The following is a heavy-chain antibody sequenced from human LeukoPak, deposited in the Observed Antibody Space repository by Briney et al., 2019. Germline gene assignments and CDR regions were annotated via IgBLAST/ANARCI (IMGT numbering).Heavy chain of an antibody. CDR3: ARDRVDSSGYYYYYGIDV. CDR1: GGSISTYF. CDR2: LYTSGSI. J-gene: IGHJ6*02. D-gene: IGHD3-22*01. V-gene: IGHV4-4*07. Sequence: SETLSLTCTVSGGSISTYFWSWIRQPAGKGLEWIRRLYTSGSINYNPSLKSRLTMSADTSKNQFSLNLRSVTAADTAIYYCARDRVDSSGYYYYYGIDVWGQGTAVTVSS.